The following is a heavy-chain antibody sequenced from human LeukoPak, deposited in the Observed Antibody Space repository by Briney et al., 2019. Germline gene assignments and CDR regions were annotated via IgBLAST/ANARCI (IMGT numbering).Heavy chain of an antibody. V-gene: IGHV1-69*13. Sequence: SVKVSCKASGYTFTSYGISWVRQAPGQGLEWMGGIIPIFGTANYAQKFQGRVTITADESTSTAYMELSSLRSEDTAVYYCARGTAYCGGDCYSRHFDYWGQGTLVTVSS. J-gene: IGHJ4*02. CDR1: GYTFTSYG. CDR3: ARGTAYCGGDCYSRHFDY. D-gene: IGHD2-21*02. CDR2: IIPIFGTA.